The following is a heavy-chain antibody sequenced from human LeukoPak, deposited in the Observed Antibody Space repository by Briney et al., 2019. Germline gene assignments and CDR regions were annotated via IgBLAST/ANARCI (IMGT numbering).Heavy chain of an antibody. J-gene: IGHJ4*02. V-gene: IGHV4-34*01. CDR2: IDHSGST. Sequence: SETLSLTCAVYGGSFSGYYWSWIRQPPGKGLEWIGEIDHSGSTNYNPSLKSRVTISVDTSKNQFSLKLSSVTAADTAVYYCARQLWDRPFDYWGQGTLVTVPS. D-gene: IGHD5-18*01. CDR3: ARQLWDRPFDY. CDR1: GGSFSGYY.